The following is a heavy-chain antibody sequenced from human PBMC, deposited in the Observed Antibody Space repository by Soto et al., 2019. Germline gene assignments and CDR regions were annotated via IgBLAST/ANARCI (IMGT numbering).Heavy chain of an antibody. D-gene: IGHD3-3*01. V-gene: IGHV4-34*01. Sequence: QVQLQQWGAGLLKPSETLSLTCAVYGGSFSGYYWSWIRQPPGKGLEWIGEINHSGSTNYNPSLKTRFTLSLDTSKNQFSLKLSSVTAADTAVSYCARVRPDRYYDFWSGYYRGGWFDPWGQGTLVTVSS. CDR2: INHSGST. CDR1: GGSFSGYY. CDR3: ARVRPDRYYDFWSGYYRGGWFDP. J-gene: IGHJ5*02.